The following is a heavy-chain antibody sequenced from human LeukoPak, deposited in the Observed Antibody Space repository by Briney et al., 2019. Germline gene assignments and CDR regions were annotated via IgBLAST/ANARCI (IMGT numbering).Heavy chain of an antibody. CDR2: VNPNNGDT. Sequence: ASVKVSCKASGYMFVGYHMNWVRQAPGQGLEWMGWVNPNNGDTNYAPKFQGRVILTRDPSISTAYLELTSLKFDDTAVYYCTRGGSWFDSWGQGSLVTVPS. V-gene: IGHV1-2*02. D-gene: IGHD3-16*01. J-gene: IGHJ5*01. CDR1: GYMFVGYH. CDR3: TRGGSWFDS.